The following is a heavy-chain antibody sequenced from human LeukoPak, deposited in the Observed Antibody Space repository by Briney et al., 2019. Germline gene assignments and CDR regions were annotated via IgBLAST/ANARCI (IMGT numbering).Heavy chain of an antibody. CDR2: MNTNSGNT. V-gene: IGHV1-8*02. D-gene: IGHD2-2*01. CDR3: ARGGDIAVVPAAMVGP. CDR1: GGTFSSYA. Sequence: ASVTVSCKASGGTFSSYAISWVRQAPGQGLEWMGWMNTNSGNTGHAQKFQGRLTMTRDTSTNTAYMELSSLRSEDTAVYYCARGGDIAVVPAAMVGPWGQGTLVTVSS. J-gene: IGHJ5*02.